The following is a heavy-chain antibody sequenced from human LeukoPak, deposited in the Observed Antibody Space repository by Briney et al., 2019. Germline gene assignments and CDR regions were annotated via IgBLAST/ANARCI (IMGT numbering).Heavy chain of an antibody. CDR3: ARSDYKYYYDSSGYSYAFDI. J-gene: IGHJ3*02. D-gene: IGHD3-22*01. CDR1: GFTFSDYY. Sequence: GGSLRLSCAASGFTFSDYYMSWIRQAPGKGLEWVSYIISSGSTIYYADSVKGRFTISRDNAKNSLYLQMNSLRAEDTAVYYCARSDYKYYYDSSGYSYAFDIWGQGTMVTVSS. V-gene: IGHV3-11*01. CDR2: IISSGSTI.